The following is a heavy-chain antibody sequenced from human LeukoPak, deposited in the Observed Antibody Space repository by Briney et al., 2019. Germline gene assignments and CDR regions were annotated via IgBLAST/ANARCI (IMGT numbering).Heavy chain of an antibody. CDR1: GGSISSGGYS. J-gene: IGHJ4*02. V-gene: IGHV4-30-2*01. D-gene: IGHD3-10*01. CDR2: IYHSGST. CDR3: ARVVSNYYFDY. Sequence: SETLSLTCAVSGGSISSGGYSWSWIRQPPGKGLEWIGYIYHSGSTYYNPSLKSRVTISVDRSKNQFSLKLSSVTAADTAVYYCARVVSNYYFDYWGQGTLVTVSS.